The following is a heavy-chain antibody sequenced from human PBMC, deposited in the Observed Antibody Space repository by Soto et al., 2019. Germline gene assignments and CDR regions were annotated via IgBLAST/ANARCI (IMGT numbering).Heavy chain of an antibody. D-gene: IGHD1-7*01. CDR3: SFAPNWNYQLNRY. CDR1: GGMFYSSA. J-gene: IGHJ4*02. V-gene: IGHV1-69*13. CDR2: IVPMNGSP. Sequence: ASVKVSCKASGGMFYSSAINWVRQAPGQGLEWMGGIVPMNGSPKYAQEFLGRVTISADASATTAYMDLSGLKSEDTAVYYCSFAPNWNYQLNRYWGRGTQVTVSS.